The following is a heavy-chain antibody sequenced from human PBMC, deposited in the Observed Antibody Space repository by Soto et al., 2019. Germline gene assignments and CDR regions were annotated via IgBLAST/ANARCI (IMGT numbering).Heavy chain of an antibody. CDR1: GFTFSGSW. CDR3: ARGIFGSGTANDY. D-gene: IGHD3-10*01. CDR2: INGDGRGT. V-gene: IGHV3-74*01. Sequence: EVQLVESGGGLVQPGGSLRLSCAASGFTFSGSWMHWVRQAPGKGLVWASSINGDGRGTSYADFVKGRFTISRDNAKNTLFLQINGLRAADTAVYYCARGIFGSGTANDYWGQGTLVTVSS. J-gene: IGHJ4*02.